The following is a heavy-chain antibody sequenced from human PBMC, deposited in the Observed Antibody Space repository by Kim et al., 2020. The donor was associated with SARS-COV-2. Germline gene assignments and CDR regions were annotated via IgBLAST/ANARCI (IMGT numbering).Heavy chain of an antibody. Sequence: QKFQGWVTMTRDTSISTAYMELSRLRSDDTAVYYCARESYGSVHDAFDIWGQGTMVTVSS. CDR3: ARESYGSVHDAFDI. D-gene: IGHD3-10*01. J-gene: IGHJ3*02. V-gene: IGHV1-2*04.